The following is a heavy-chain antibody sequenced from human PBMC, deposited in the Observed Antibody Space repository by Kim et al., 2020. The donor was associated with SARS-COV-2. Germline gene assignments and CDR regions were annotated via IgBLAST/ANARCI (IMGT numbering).Heavy chain of an antibody. V-gene: IGHV3-23*01. Sequence: GGSLRLSCAASGFTFSNYGMNWVRQAPGKGLEWLSAISNDGSDTYDTDSVQGRFTISRDNSKNTLYLQMNNLTAEDTAVYYCAKGKGDTGTGTLDDWGQGTPVTVSS. CDR2: ISNDGSDT. J-gene: IGHJ4*02. CDR1: GFTFSNYG. D-gene: IGHD2-21*02. CDR3: AKGKGDTGTGTLDD.